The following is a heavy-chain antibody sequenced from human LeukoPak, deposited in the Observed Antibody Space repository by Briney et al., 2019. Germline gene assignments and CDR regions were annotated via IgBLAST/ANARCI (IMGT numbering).Heavy chain of an antibody. CDR2: IYTSGST. Sequence: SETLSLTCSVSGGSISSGSYYWSWIRQPAGKGLEWIGRIYTSGSTNYNPSLKSRVTISVDTSKNQFSLKLSSVTAADTAVYYCARSLLVATLFDYWGQGTLVTVSS. V-gene: IGHV4-61*02. CDR1: GGSISSGSYY. D-gene: IGHD5-12*01. CDR3: ARSLLVATLFDY. J-gene: IGHJ4*02.